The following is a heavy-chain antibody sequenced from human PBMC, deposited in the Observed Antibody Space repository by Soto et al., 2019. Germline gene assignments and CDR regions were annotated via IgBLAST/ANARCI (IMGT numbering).Heavy chain of an antibody. D-gene: IGHD3-22*01. CDR2: ISAYNSNT. CDR1: GYTFTSYG. Sequence: QVHLVQSGAEVKKPGASVKVSCKASGYTFTSYGISWVRQAPGQGLEWMGWISAYNSNTNYAQKLQGRVTMTTDTSSSTAYMELRSLRSDYTAVYYCARDLYYNAYYYDSSGYYAPSSYWGQGTLVTVSS. J-gene: IGHJ4*02. V-gene: IGHV1-18*01. CDR3: ARDLYYNAYYYDSSGYYAPSSY.